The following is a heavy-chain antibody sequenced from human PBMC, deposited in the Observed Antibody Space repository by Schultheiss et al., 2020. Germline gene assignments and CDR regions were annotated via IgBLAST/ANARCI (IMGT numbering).Heavy chain of an antibody. Sequence: SETLSLTCAVYGGSFSGYYWSWIRQPPGKGLEWIGEINHSGSTNYNPSLKSRVTISVDTSKNQFSLKLSSVTAADTAVYYCARDKYYDSSGYYYRYFHYGMDVWGQGTTVTVSS. D-gene: IGHD3-22*01. J-gene: IGHJ6*02. CDR3: ARDKYYDSSGYYYRYFHYGMDV. V-gene: IGHV4-34*01. CDR1: GGSFSGYY. CDR2: INHSGST.